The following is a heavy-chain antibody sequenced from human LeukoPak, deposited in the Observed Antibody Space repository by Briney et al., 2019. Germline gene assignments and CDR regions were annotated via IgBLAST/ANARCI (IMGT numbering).Heavy chain of an antibody. CDR1: GYTFTGYY. J-gene: IGHJ5*02. D-gene: IGHD3-3*01. CDR2: INPNSGGT. Sequence: ASVKVSCKASGYTFTGYYMHWVRQAPGQGLEWMGWINPNSGGTNYAQKFQGRVTMTRDTSISTAYMELSRLRSDDTAVYYCARSHYDFWSPYYKNTANWFDPWGQGTLVTVSS. CDR3: ARSHYDFWSPYYKNTANWFDP. V-gene: IGHV1-2*02.